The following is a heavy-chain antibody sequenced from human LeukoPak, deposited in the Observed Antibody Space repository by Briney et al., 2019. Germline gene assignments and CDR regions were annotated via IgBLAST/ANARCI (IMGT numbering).Heavy chain of an antibody. Sequence: GGSLRLSCAASGFTFSSYAMNWVRQAPGKGLEWVAGISSGDRTFHAESVKGRFTISRDKSEDTLYLQMNSLRAEDTAVYCCAKDATASPYFHWFDNWGQGTQVIVSS. V-gene: IGHV3-23*01. CDR3: AKDATASPYFHWFDN. CDR1: GFTFSSYA. J-gene: IGHJ4*02. D-gene: IGHD3-9*01. CDR2: ISSGDRT.